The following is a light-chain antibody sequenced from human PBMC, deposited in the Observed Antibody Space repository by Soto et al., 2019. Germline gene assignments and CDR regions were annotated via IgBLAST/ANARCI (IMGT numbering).Light chain of an antibody. CDR2: DAS. J-gene: IGKJ5*01. CDR3: QEYNSDSIT. Sequence: DIQMTQSPSTLSASVGDRVTISCRASQTISSWLAWYQQKPGKAPKLLIYDASSLESGVPSRFSGSGSGTEFTLTISSLQPDDSATYYCQEYNSDSITFGQGTRLEIK. V-gene: IGKV1-5*01. CDR1: QTISSW.